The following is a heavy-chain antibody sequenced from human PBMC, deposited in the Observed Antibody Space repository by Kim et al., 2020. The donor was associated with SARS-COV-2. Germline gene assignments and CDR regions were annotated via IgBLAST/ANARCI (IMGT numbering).Heavy chain of an antibody. CDR1: GGSISSYY. D-gene: IGHD6-19*01. CDR3: ARERRAGPNWFDP. V-gene: IGHV4-59*01. CDR2: IYYSGST. J-gene: IGHJ5*02. Sequence: SETLSLTCTVSGGSISSYYWSWIRQPPGKGLEWIGYIYYSGSTNYNPSLKSRVTISVDTSKNQFSLKLSSVTAADTAVYYCARERRAGPNWFDPWGQGTLVTVSS.